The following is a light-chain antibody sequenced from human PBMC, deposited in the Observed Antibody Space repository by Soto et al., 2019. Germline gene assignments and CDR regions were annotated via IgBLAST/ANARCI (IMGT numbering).Light chain of an antibody. V-gene: IGKV3-20*01. CDR1: QSISSSY. J-gene: IGKJ1*01. Sequence: PGTLSLSPGERATLSCRASQSISSSYLAWYQQKPGQAPRLLIYGASSRATGIPDRFSGSGSGTDFTLTISRLEPEDFAVYYCQQYAKTFGQGTKVDIK. CDR3: QQYAKT. CDR2: GAS.